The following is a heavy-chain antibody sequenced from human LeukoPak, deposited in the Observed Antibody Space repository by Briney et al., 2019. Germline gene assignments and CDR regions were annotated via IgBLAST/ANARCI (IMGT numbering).Heavy chain of an antibody. CDR2: IRSKAYGGTT. CDR1: GFTFGGYA. D-gene: IGHD3-9*01. CDR3: TRALMNYDILTGYSLPFDY. Sequence: GGSLRLSCTASGFTFGGYAMSWVRQAPGKGLERVGFIRSKAYGGTTEYAASVKGRFTISRDDSKSIAYLQMNSLKTEDTAVYYCTRALMNYDILTGYSLPFDYWGQGTLVTVSS. J-gene: IGHJ4*02. V-gene: IGHV3-49*04.